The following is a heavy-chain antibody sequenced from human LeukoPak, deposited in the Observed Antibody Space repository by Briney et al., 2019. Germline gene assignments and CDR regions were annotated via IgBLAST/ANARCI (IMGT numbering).Heavy chain of an antibody. Sequence: GGTLRLSCAASGITFSSYGMSWVRQAPGKGLEWVSSISSTGGTTYYADSVKGRFTISRDNSKNTLYLQMNSLRAEDTAVYYCQSGSGSYYNIPDNWFDPWGQGTQVTVSS. CDR1: GITFSSYG. V-gene: IGHV3-23*01. J-gene: IGHJ5*02. CDR2: ISSTGGTT. CDR3: QSGSGSYYNIPDNWFDP. D-gene: IGHD3-10*01.